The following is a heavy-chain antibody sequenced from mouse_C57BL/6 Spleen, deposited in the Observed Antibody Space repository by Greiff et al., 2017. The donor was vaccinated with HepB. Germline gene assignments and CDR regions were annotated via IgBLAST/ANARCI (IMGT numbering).Heavy chain of an antibody. CDR3: ARGRSTGAMDY. CDR2: ISNGGGST. J-gene: IGHJ4*01. V-gene: IGHV5-12*01. CDR1: GFTFSDYY. Sequence: EVKLVESGGGLVQPGGSLKLSCAATGFTFSDYYMYWVRQTPEKRLEWVAYISNGGGSTYYPDTVKGRFTISRDNAKNTLYLQMSRLKSEDTAMYYCARGRSTGAMDYWGQGTSVTVSS.